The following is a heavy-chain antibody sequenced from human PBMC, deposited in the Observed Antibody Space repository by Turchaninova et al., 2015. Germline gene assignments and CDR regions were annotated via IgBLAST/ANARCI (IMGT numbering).Heavy chain of an antibody. CDR2: INHSGST. CDR3: ARRGTARAYYYYGMDV. Sequence: QVQLQQWGAGLLKPSETPSLTGAVYGGSFSGYYRRRLRKPPGKGLEWIGEINHSGSTNYNPSLKSRVTISVDTSKNQFSLKLSSVTAADTAVYYCARRGTARAYYYYGMDVWGQGTTVTVSS. D-gene: IGHD5-18*01. J-gene: IGHJ6*02. CDR1: GGSFSGYY. V-gene: IGHV4-34*01.